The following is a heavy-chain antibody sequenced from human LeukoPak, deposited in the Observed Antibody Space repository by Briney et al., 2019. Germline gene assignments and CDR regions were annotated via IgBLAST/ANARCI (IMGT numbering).Heavy chain of an antibody. D-gene: IGHD1-26*01. J-gene: IGHJ6*02. V-gene: IGHV3-66*02. Sequence: GGSLRLSCAASGFTVSSNYMSWVRQAPGKGLEWVSVIYSGGSTYYADSVKGRFTISRDNSKNTLYLQMNSLRAEDTAVYYCAREPRVGATLFNYYYSMDVWGQGTTVTVSS. CDR3: AREPRVGATLFNYYYSMDV. CDR1: GFTVSSNY. CDR2: IYSGGST.